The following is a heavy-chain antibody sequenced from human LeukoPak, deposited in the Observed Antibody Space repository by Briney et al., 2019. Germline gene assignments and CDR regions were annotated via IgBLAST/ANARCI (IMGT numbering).Heavy chain of an antibody. Sequence: GESLKISCKGSGYYLTNYWMACVRQMPGKGLEYMGFIYPGENNIRYSPPFQGQVTISADKSINTAYLQWNSLKASDTAMYYCARHITTSSTSSHFDSWGQGTLVTVSS. CDR3: ARHITTSSTSSHFDS. V-gene: IGHV5-51*01. CDR2: IYPGENNI. CDR1: GYYLTNYW. J-gene: IGHJ4*02. D-gene: IGHD6-6*01.